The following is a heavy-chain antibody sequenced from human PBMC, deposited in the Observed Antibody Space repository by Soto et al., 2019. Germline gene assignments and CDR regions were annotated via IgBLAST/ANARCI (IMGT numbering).Heavy chain of an antibody. D-gene: IGHD3-10*01. J-gene: IGHJ4*02. V-gene: IGHV3-23*01. CDR1: GFTFSSYA. CDR2: ICGSGGSS. Sequence: HPGGSLRLSCAASGFTFSSYAMSWVRQAPGKGLEWVSSICGSGGSSYYAVSVKRRFSISSDNSKNTLYLQMNSLRAEDMAVYYCANSITMLPSYCWGQGTLVTVSS. CDR3: ANSITMLPSYC.